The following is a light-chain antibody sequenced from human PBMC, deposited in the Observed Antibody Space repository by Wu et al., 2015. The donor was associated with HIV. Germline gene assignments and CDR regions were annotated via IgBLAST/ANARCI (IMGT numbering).Light chain of an antibody. CDR1: QSFSTY. V-gene: IGKV3-11*01. CDR3: QQRSNWPPTWT. Sequence: IVLTQSPATLSLSPGERATLSCRASQSFSTYLAWYQQKPGQAPRLLIYDASNRATGIPARFSGSGSGTDFTLTISSLEPEDFAVYYCQQRSNWPPTWTFGQGTKVAIK. J-gene: IGKJ1*01. CDR2: DAS.